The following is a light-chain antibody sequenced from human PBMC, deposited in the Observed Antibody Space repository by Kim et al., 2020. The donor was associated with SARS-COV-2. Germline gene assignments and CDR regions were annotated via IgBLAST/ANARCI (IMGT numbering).Light chain of an antibody. CDR3: QQYYGFPLT. V-gene: IGKV1-8*01. J-gene: IGKJ4*01. CDR2: AAS. Sequence: ASTGDRVTRTGRASQSISSYLAWYQQRPGKAPKLLIYAASTLQSGGPSRFSGSGSGTDFTLTISCLQSEDVATYYCQQYYGFPLTFGGGTKVDIK. CDR1: QSISSY.